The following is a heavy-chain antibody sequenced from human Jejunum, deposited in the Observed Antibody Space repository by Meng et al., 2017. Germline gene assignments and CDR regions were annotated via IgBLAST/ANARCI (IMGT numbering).Heavy chain of an antibody. V-gene: IGHV4-4*02. D-gene: IGHD3-16*02. CDR1: GGSMRSGDW. CDR2: IHHSGST. J-gene: IGHJ4*02. Sequence: VRLRESGQEHGDPSGPLPPPWGGAGGSMRSGDWWSWVRQPPGKGLEWIGEIHHSGSTNYNPSLKSRVTISVDKSKNQFSLKLSSVTAADTAVYYCAREWSGSFRHFDYWGQGTLVTVSS. CDR3: AREWSGSFRHFDY.